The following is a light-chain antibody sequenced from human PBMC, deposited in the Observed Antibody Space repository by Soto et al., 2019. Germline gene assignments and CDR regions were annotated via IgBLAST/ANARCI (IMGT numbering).Light chain of an antibody. CDR1: SSDVGTYNY. CDR3: SSYAGSNNFVV. V-gene: IGLV2-8*01. Sequence: QSVLTQPPSASGSPGQSVTISCTGTSSDVGTYNYVSWYQQHPGKAPKLMIYEVNKRPSGVPDRFSGSKSDDTASLTVSGLQAEDEADYYCSSYAGSNNFVVFGGGTKLTVL. CDR2: EVN. J-gene: IGLJ2*01.